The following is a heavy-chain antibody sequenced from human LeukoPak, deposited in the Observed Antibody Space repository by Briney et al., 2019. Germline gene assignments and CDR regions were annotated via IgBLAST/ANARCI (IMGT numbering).Heavy chain of an antibody. CDR2: IYTSGST. D-gene: IGHD3-22*01. CDR1: GGSISSYY. J-gene: IGHJ4*02. CDR3: ARRLLSGDSSAFDY. V-gene: IGHV4-4*07. Sequence: SETLSLTCTVSGGSISSYYWSWIRQPAGKGLEWIGRIYTSGSTNYNPSLKSRVTMSVDTSKNQFSLKLSSVTAADTAVYYCARRLLSGDSSAFDYWGQGTLVTVSS.